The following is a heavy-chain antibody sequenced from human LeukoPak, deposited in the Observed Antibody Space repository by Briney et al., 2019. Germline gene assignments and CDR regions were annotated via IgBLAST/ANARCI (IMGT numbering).Heavy chain of an antibody. Sequence: PARSLRLSCAASGFTFSSYWMHWVRQVPGKGLVWVARINPGGSSITYADSVKGRFTISRGNAKNTLYLQMDSLRAEDTGVYYCARSNQADDYWGQGTLVTVSS. D-gene: IGHD1-14*01. CDR3: ARSNQADDY. CDR1: GFTFSSYW. J-gene: IGHJ4*02. CDR2: INPGGSSI. V-gene: IGHV3-74*01.